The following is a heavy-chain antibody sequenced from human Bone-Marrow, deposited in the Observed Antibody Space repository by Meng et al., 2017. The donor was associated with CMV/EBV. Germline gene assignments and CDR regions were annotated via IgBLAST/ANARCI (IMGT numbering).Heavy chain of an antibody. CDR3: ARGQVQCSTINCHDYRFSGMDV. D-gene: IGHD2/OR15-2a*01. CDR2: INHSGST. V-gene: IGHV4-34*01. CDR1: GGSFSGYY. Sequence: SETLSLTCAVYGGSFSGYYWSWIRQPPGKGLEWIGEINHSGSTNYNPSLKSRVTISVDTSKNQFSLKLRSGDTAVYYCARGQVQCSTINCHDYRFSGMDVWGQGTTVTVSS. J-gene: IGHJ6*02.